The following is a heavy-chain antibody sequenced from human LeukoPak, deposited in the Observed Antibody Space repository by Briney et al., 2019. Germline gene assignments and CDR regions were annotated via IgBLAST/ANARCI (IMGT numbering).Heavy chain of an antibody. CDR2: IYTSGST. D-gene: IGHD1-14*01. J-gene: IGHJ4*02. CDR1: GGSISSYY. V-gene: IGHV4-4*07. Sequence: SETLSLTCTVSGGSISSYYWSWIRQPAGKGLEWIGRIYTSGSTNYNPSLKNRVTMSVDTSKNQFSLKLSSVTAADTAVYYCARDQNPGVYFDYWGQGTLVTVSS. CDR3: ARDQNPGVYFDY.